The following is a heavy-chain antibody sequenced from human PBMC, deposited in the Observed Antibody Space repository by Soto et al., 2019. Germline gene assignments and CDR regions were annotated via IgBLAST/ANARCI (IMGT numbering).Heavy chain of an antibody. V-gene: IGHV4-34*01. CDR2: INHSGST. J-gene: IGHJ4*02. D-gene: IGHD6-19*01. CDR3: AREGAFHSSGGDPQGSYFDY. CDR1: GGSFSGYY. Sequence: SETLSLTCAVYGGSFSGYYWSWIRQPPGKGLEWIGEINHSGSTNYNPSLKSRVTISVDTSKNQFSLKLSSVTAADTAVYYCAREGAFHSSGGDPQGSYFDYWGQGTLVTVSS.